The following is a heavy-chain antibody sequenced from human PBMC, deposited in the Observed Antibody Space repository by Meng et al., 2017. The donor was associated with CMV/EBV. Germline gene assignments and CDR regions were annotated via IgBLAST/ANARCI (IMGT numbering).Heavy chain of an antibody. Sequence: SETLSLTCTVSGYPISSGYYWGWIRQPPGKGLEWIGSIYHSGSTYYNPSLKSRVTISVDTSKNQFSLKLSSVTAADTAVYYCAIEYYYGSGSQFDYWGQGTLVTVSS. V-gene: IGHV4-38-2*02. CDR2: IYHSGST. D-gene: IGHD3-10*01. CDR1: GYPISSGYY. J-gene: IGHJ4*02. CDR3: AIEYYYGSGSQFDY.